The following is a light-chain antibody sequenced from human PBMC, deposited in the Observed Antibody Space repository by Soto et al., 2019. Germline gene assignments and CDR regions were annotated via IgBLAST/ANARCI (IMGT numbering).Light chain of an antibody. CDR1: QSVAANY. CDR2: AAS. Sequence: EVVLTQSPGTLSLSPGERATLSCRASQSVAANYLSCHQQQRGQAPRLLTDAASSRATGIPDRFSGSGSGTDFTLTISRLEPEDFAVYYCQQRSNWPLTFGGGTKVDNK. V-gene: IGKV3D-20*02. CDR3: QQRSNWPLT. J-gene: IGKJ4*01.